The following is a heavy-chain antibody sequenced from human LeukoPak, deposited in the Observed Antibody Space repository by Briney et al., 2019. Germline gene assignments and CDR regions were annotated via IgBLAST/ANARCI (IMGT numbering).Heavy chain of an antibody. CDR1: GYTFTSYD. Sequence: GASVKVSCKASGYTFTSYDINWVRQATGQGLEWMGWMNPNSGNTGYAQKFQGRVTMTRNTSISTAYMELSSLRSEDTAVYYCARARRQWLVRGGYYFDYWGQGTLVTVSS. V-gene: IGHV1-8*01. J-gene: IGHJ4*02. CDR2: MNPNSGNT. CDR3: ARARRQWLVRGGYYFDY. D-gene: IGHD6-19*01.